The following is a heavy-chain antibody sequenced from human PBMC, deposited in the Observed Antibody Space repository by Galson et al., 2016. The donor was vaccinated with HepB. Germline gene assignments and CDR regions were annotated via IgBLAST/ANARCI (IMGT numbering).Heavy chain of an antibody. CDR2: TSYDGSNK. D-gene: IGHD6-19*01. CDR1: GFVFSSYG. J-gene: IGHJ4*02. CDR3: AKDLKSSVAYYFDS. V-gene: IGHV3-30*18. Sequence: SLRLSCAVSGFVFSSYGMHWVRQTPGKGLEWMAFTSYDGSNKLYADSVKGRFIISRDNSKNPLYLQMNGLRTEDTAVYYCAKDLKSSVAYYFDSWGQGTLVTVSS.